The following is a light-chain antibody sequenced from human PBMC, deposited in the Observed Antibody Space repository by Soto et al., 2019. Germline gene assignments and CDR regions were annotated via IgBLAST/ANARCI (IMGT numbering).Light chain of an antibody. V-gene: IGKV3-20*01. CDR1: QSVSSSY. CDR2: GAS. J-gene: IGKJ1*01. Sequence: EIVLTQSPGTLSLSPGERATLSCRASQSVSSSYLAWYQQKPGQAPRLLIYGASNRATGIPDRFSGSGSGTDFTLTISRLEPDDFAVYYCQQYGASPQTFGQGTKVDIK. CDR3: QQYGASPQT.